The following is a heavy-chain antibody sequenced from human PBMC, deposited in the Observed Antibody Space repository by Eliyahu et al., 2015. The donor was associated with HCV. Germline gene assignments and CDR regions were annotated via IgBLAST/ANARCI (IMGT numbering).Heavy chain of an antibody. D-gene: IGHD3-16*01. CDR2: ISYDGSNK. Sequence: QVQLVEPGGGVVQPGRSLXLSCAASGFTFSSYXXHWXRQAPGKGLEWVAXISYDGSNKYYADSVKGRFTISRDNSKNTLYLQMNSLRAEDTAVYYCAKEIMITFGGLLQYYYYGMDVWGQGTTVTVSS. CDR3: AKEIMITFGGLLQYYYYGMDV. V-gene: IGHV3-30*18. J-gene: IGHJ6*02. CDR1: GFTFSSYX.